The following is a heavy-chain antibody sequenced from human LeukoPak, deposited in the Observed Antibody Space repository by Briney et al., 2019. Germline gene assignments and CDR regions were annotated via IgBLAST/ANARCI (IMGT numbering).Heavy chain of an antibody. Sequence: GGSLRLSCAASGFTFSSYAMSWVRQAPGKGLEWVSAISGSGGSTYYADSVKGRFTISRDNSKNTLYLQMNSLRAEDTAVYYCARVIRGRGSSSLDYWGQGTLVTVSS. CDR1: GFTFSSYA. J-gene: IGHJ4*02. D-gene: IGHD6-6*01. CDR2: ISGSGGST. V-gene: IGHV3-23*01. CDR3: ARVIRGRGSSSLDY.